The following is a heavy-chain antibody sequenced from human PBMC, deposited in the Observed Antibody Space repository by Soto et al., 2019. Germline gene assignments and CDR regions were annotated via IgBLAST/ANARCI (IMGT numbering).Heavy chain of an antibody. V-gene: IGHV3-30*18. D-gene: IGHD2-2*01. CDR3: AKVDSLGYCSSTSCHDY. J-gene: IGHJ4*02. Sequence: QVQLVESGGGVVQPGRSLRLSCAASGFTFSSYGMHWVRQAPGKGLEWVAVISYDGSNNYYAETVKGRFTISRDNSKNTLYLQMNSLRAEDTAVYYCAKVDSLGYCSSTSCHDYWGQGTLVTVSS. CDR1: GFTFSSYG. CDR2: ISYDGSNN.